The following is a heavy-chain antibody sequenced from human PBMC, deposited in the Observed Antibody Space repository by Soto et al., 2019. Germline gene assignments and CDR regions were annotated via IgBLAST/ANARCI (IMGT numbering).Heavy chain of an antibody. CDR2: IYYSGST. D-gene: IGHD5-12*01. CDR1: GASISSYY. V-gene: IGHV4-59*01. CDR3: VRDYGGYDYMEVY. Sequence: SETLSLTCTVSGASISSYYWSWIRQPPGKGLEWIGYIYYSGSTNYNPSLKSRVTISVDTSKNQFSLKLSSVTAADTAVYYCVRDYGGYDYMEVYWGQGTLVPVSS. J-gene: IGHJ4*02.